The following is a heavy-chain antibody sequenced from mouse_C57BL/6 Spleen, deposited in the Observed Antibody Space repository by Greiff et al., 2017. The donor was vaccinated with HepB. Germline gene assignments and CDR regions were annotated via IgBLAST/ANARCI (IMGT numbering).Heavy chain of an antibody. J-gene: IGHJ2*01. CDR1: GYTFTSYW. V-gene: IGHV1-74*01. Sequence: VQLQQPGAELVKPGASVKVSCKASGYTFTSYWMHWVKQRPGQGLEWIGRIHPSDSDTNYKQKFKSKATLTVDKSSSTAYMQLSSLTSEDSAVYYCAMGELAGTYFDYWGQGTTLTVSS. D-gene: IGHD4-1*01. CDR2: IHPSDSDT. CDR3: AMGELAGTYFDY.